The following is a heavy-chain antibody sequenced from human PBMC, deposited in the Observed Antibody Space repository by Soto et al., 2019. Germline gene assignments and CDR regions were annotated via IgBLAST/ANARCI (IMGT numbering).Heavy chain of an antibody. J-gene: IGHJ4*02. CDR2: IKPDGSRT. CDR1: GFTFSSYW. Sequence: GGSLRLSCAASGFTFSSYWMHWVRQAPGEGLVWVSYIKPDGSRTKDADSVKGRFTISRDNARNTLYLRMNSLRAEDTAVYYCARDNNWSYDSWGRGTLVTVSS. D-gene: IGHD1-1*01. V-gene: IGHV3-74*03. CDR3: ARDNNWSYDS.